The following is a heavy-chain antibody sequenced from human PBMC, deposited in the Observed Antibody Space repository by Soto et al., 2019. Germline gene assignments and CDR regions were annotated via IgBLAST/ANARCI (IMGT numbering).Heavy chain of an antibody. CDR1: GFTFDNYA. D-gene: IGHD6-25*01. CDR2: IRGSGDVT. J-gene: IGHJ6*03. V-gene: IGHV3-23*01. Sequence: EVQLLESGGGLVQPGGSLRLSCFASGFTFDNYAMSWVRQAPGKGLEWVSTIRGSGDVTYSADSVKGRFTVSRDNSKNTLYLQMKSLRAEDTAVYYCVNGAAPTYYYYMDVWGKGTTVTVSS. CDR3: VNGAAPTYYYYMDV.